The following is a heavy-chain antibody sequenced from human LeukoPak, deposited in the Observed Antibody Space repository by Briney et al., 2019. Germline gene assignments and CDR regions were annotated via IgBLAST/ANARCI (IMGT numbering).Heavy chain of an antibody. CDR3: ARYVVYGSGKYYFDY. Sequence: SETLSLTCTDSGGSVSSTTYYWRWLRQPPGKGLEWIASINYRGSTYYNPSLKSRVTISVDTSENQFSLKLRSVADADAAVYYCARYVVYGSGKYYFDYWGQGTLVTVSS. CDR2: INYRGST. V-gene: IGHV4-39*01. D-gene: IGHD3-10*01. J-gene: IGHJ4*02. CDR1: GGSVSSTTYY.